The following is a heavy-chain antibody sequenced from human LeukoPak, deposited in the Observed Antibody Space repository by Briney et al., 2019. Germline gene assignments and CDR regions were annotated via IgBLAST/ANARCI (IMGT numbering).Heavy chain of an antibody. V-gene: IGHV4-39*07. CDR2: INHSGST. D-gene: IGHD3-10*01. Sequence: SETLSLTCTVSGGSISSSDYYWSWIRQPPGKGLEWIGEINHSGSTNYNPSLKSRVTISVDTSKNQFSLKLSSVTAADTAVYYCARVGADGSGFLFDYWGQGTLVTVSS. CDR1: GGSISSSDYY. CDR3: ARVGADGSGFLFDY. J-gene: IGHJ4*02.